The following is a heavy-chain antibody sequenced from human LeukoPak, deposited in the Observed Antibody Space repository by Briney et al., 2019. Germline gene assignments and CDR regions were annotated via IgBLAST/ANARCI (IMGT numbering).Heavy chain of an antibody. D-gene: IGHD4/OR15-4a*01. Sequence: GGSLRLSCAASGFTFSSYAMSWVRQAPGKGLEWVSAISGSGGSTYYADSVKGRFTISRDNAKNSLYLQMNSLRAEDTAVYYCARAAVRTNAFDIWGQGTMVTVSS. J-gene: IGHJ3*02. V-gene: IGHV3-23*01. CDR1: GFTFSSYA. CDR3: ARAAVRTNAFDI. CDR2: ISGSGGST.